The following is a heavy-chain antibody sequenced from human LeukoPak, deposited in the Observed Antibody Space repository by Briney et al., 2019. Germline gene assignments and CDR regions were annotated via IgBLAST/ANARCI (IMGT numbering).Heavy chain of an antibody. D-gene: IGHD3-10*01. CDR3: ARANVLLWFGELFHDAFDI. CDR1: GYTFTGYY. CDR2: INPNSGDT. Sequence: ASVKVSCKASGYTFTGYYIHWVRQAPGQGLEWMGWINPNSGDTNYAQKFQGRVTMTRDMSITTAYMELSRLRSDDTAVYYCARANVLLWFGELFHDAFDIWGQGTMVTVSS. J-gene: IGHJ3*02. V-gene: IGHV1-2*02.